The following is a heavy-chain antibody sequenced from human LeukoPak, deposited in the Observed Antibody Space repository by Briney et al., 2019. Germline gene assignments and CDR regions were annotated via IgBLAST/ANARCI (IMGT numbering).Heavy chain of an antibody. CDR1: GGSFSGAY. J-gene: IGHJ3*02. D-gene: IGHD2-2*01. V-gene: IGHV4-59*01. Sequence: SESLSLTCAVHGGSFSGAYWSWIRQPLRKGLEWIGYIYYSGSTNYSPSLKSRVTISVDTSKNQFSLKLSSVTAADTAVYYCARFLKPSAMFAFDIWGQGTMVTVSS. CDR3: ARFLKPSAMFAFDI. CDR2: IYYSGST.